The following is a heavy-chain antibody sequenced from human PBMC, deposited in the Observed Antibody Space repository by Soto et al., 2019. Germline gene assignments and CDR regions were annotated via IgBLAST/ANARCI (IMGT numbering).Heavy chain of an antibody. J-gene: IGHJ4*02. V-gene: IGHV4-34*01. CDR3: ARGIGGVMNY. D-gene: IGHD1-26*01. Sequence: SETLSLTCAVYGGSFSGYYWSWIRQPPGKGLEWIGEINHSGSTNYNPSLKSRVTISVDTSKNQFSLKLSSVTAADTAVYYCARGIGGVMNYWGQGTLVTVSS. CDR2: INHSGST. CDR1: GGSFSGYY.